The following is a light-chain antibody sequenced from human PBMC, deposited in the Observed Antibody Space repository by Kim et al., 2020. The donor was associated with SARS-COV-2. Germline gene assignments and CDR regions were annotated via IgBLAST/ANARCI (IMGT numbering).Light chain of an antibody. CDR1: QSVSSSY. Sequence: SPGERATLSCRASQSVSSSYLAWYQQKPGQAPRLLIYGASSRATGIPDRFKGTGSETDFTLTITRLEPGDFGVYYCQQYGSSPGTFGQGTRLEIK. CDR3: QQYGSSPGT. V-gene: IGKV3-20*01. CDR2: GAS. J-gene: IGKJ5*01.